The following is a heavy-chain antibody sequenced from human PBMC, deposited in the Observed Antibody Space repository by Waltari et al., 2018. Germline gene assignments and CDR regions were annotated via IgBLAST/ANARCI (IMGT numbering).Heavy chain of an antibody. CDR3: AKAPLLRLDRYDFDY. Sequence: EVQLVDSGGGLVQPGRSLRLSCAASGFTFDAYAFHWVRQAPGKGLEWVSGISWNSGSIGYADSVKGRITISRDNAKNSLYLQMNSLRAEDTALYYCAKAPLLRLDRYDFDYWGQGTLVTVSS. J-gene: IGHJ4*02. V-gene: IGHV3-9*01. D-gene: IGHD1-1*01. CDR1: GFTFDAYA. CDR2: ISWNSGSI.